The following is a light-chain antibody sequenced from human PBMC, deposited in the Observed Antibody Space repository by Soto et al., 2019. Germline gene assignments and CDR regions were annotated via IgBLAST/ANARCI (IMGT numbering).Light chain of an antibody. Sequence: QSVLTQPPSASGTPGQRATISFFVSNSNIGSDIVNCYQLLPGAAPEVLINTTNQRPSGVPERFSGSKSGTSASLAISGLQSEDEANSSCATWDGGLSGPFVFGTGTKVTVL. CDR1: NSNIGSDI. CDR3: ATWDGGLSGPFV. V-gene: IGLV1-44*01. CDR2: TTN. J-gene: IGLJ1*01.